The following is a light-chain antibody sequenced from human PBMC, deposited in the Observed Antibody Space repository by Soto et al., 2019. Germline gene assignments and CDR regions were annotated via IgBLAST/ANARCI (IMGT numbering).Light chain of an antibody. J-gene: IGLJ2*01. CDR1: SSNIGSNY. CDR3: AAWDDSLSGVV. CDR2: RNS. Sequence: QSVLTQPPSASGTPGQRVTISCSGSSSNIGSNYVYWYQQLPGTDPQLLIYRNSERPSGVPDRFSGSKSGTSASLAISGLRSADEADYYCAAWDDSLSGVVFGGGTKLTVL. V-gene: IGLV1-47*01.